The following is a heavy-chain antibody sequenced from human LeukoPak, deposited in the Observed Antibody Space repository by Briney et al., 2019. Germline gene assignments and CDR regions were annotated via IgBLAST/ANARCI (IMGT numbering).Heavy chain of an antibody. CDR3: ARGQKRWLQSGWFDP. CDR2: INHSGST. D-gene: IGHD5-24*01. V-gene: IGHV4-34*01. J-gene: IGHJ5*02. Sequence: SETLSLTCAVYGGSFSGYYWSWIRQPPGKGLEWIGEINHSGSTNYNPSLKSRVTISVDTSKNQFSLKLSSVTAADTAVYYCARGQKRWLQSGWFDPWGQGTLVTVSS. CDR1: GGSFSGYY.